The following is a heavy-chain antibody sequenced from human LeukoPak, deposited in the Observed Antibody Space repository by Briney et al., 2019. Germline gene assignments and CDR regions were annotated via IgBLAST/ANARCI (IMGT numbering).Heavy chain of an antibody. CDR2: IHYSGNT. CDR3: ARVGNWNYALVNYYSDY. V-gene: IGHV4-59*01. Sequence: PSETLSLTCSVSGGSISSCYWIWMRQPPGKGLEWIGYIHYSGNTNYNPSLKSRVTISVDTSKNQFSLKLTSVTAADTAVYYCARVGNWNYALVNYYSDYWGQGSLVTVSS. J-gene: IGHJ4*02. CDR1: GGSISSCY. D-gene: IGHD1-20*01.